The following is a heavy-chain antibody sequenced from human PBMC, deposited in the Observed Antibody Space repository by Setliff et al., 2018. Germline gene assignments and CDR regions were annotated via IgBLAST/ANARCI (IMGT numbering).Heavy chain of an antibody. D-gene: IGHD6-19*01. CDR3: ARVRGSGWPFDY. CDR2: ISGSGGST. CDR1: GFTFSSYA. V-gene: IGHV3-23*01. J-gene: IGHJ4*02. Sequence: GSLRLSCAASGFTFSSYAMSWVRQAPGKGLEWVSAISGSGGSTYYADSVKGRFTISRDNSKNTLYLQMNSLRVEDTALYYCARVRGSGWPFDYWGQGTLVTVSS.